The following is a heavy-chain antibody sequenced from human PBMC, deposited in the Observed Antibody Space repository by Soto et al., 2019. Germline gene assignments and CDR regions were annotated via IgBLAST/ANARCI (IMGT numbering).Heavy chain of an antibody. D-gene: IGHD5-18*01. Sequence: ASVKVSCKASGYTFTGYYMHWVRRAPGQGLEWMGWINPNSGGTNYAQKFQGRVTMTRDTSISTAYMELSRLRSDDTAVYYCARDREYSYGYAYWGQGTLVTVSS. CDR2: INPNSGGT. CDR3: ARDREYSYGYAY. CDR1: GYTFTGYY. V-gene: IGHV1-2*02. J-gene: IGHJ4*02.